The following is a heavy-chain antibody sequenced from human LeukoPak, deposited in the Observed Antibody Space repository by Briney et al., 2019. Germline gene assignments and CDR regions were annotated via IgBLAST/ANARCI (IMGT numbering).Heavy chain of an antibody. CDR1: GDSISYFY. CDR2: VASSGNT. V-gene: IGHV4-4*07. D-gene: IGHD4/OR15-4a*01. J-gene: IGHJ4*02. CDR3: ARRAGAYSHPYDY. Sequence: SETLSLTCSVSGDSISYFYWSWIRQAAGKGLEWIGRVASSGNTDYNASPKSRVTMSVDTSKNQLSLKVISVTAADTAVYYCARRAGAYSHPYDYWGQGTLVTVSS.